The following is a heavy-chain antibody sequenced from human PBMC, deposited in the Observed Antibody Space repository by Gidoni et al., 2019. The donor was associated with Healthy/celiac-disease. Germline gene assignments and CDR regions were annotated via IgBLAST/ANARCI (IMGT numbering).Heavy chain of an antibody. Sequence: QVQLQESGPGLVKPSETLSLTCTVSGGSVSSGSYYWSWIRQPPGKGLEWIGYIYYSGSTNYNPSLKSRVTISVDTSKNQFSLKLSSVTAADTAVYYCARTVQLWLFDYWGQGTLVTVSS. CDR1: GGSVSSGSYY. D-gene: IGHD5-18*01. J-gene: IGHJ4*02. CDR3: ARTVQLWLFDY. CDR2: IYYSGST. V-gene: IGHV4-61*01.